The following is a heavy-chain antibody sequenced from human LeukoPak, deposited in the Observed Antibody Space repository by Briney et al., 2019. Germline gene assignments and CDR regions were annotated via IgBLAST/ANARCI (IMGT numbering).Heavy chain of an antibody. V-gene: IGHV1-2*02. CDR3: AREDYYGSGSHPFDY. J-gene: IGHJ4*02. Sequence: ASVKVSCKASGYTFIGYYMQWVRKAPGQGLEWMVWINPNSGVTNYAQKFQDRVTMTMDTSISTAYMELSRLTSDDTAVYYCAREDYYGSGSHPFDYWGQGTLVTVSS. D-gene: IGHD3-10*01. CDR2: INPNSGVT. CDR1: GYTFIGYY.